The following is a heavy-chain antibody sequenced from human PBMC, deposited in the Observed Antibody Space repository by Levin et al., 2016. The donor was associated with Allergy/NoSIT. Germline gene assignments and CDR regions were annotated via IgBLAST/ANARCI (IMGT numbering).Heavy chain of an antibody. V-gene: IGHV4-31*03. CDR1: GGSISSGGYY. CDR3: ARDLSSDWWRGYFDY. D-gene: IGHD6-19*01. CDR2: IYYSGST. Sequence: SETLSLTCTVSGGSISSGGYYWSWIRQHPGKGLEWIGYIYYSGSTYYNPSLKSRITISVDTSKNQFSLKLTSVTAADTAVYYCARDLSSDWWRGYFDYWGQGTLVTVSS. J-gene: IGHJ4*02.